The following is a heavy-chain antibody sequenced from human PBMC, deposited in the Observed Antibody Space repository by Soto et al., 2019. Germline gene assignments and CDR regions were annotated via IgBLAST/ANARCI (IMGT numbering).Heavy chain of an antibody. CDR2: IYYSGST. J-gene: IGHJ4*02. V-gene: IGHV4-59*01. D-gene: IGHD3-3*01. CDR3: ARAITIFGVRPPAPHFDY. CDR1: GGSISSYY. Sequence: SETLSLTCTVSGGSISSYYWSWIRQPPGKGLEWIGYIYYSGSTNYNPSLKSRVTISVDTSKNQFSLKLSSVTAADTAVYYCARAITIFGVRPPAPHFDYWGQGTLVTVSS.